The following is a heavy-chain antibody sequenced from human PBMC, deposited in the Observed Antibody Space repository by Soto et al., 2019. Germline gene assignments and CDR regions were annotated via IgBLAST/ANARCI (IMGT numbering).Heavy chain of an antibody. CDR1: GFTFSDYY. J-gene: IGHJ3*02. D-gene: IGHD3-10*01. V-gene: IGHV3-11*01. CDR3: ANEIGSPDAFDI. CDR2: ISSSGSST. Sequence: PGGSLRLSCAASGFTFSDYYMSWIRQAPGKGLEWVSYISSSGSSTYYADSVKGRFTISRDNSKNTLYLQMNSLRAEDTAVYYYANEIGSPDAFDIWGQGTMVTVSS.